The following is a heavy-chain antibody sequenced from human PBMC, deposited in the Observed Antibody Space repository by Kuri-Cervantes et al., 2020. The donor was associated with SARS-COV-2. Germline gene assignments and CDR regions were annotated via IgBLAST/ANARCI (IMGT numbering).Heavy chain of an antibody. CDR2: MNPNTGVT. J-gene: IGHJ5*02. Sequence: ASVKVSCKASGYTFTNYDINWVRQATGQGLEWMGWMNPNTGVTGYTQKFQDRITMTRDTSVSTAYMELGRLRSDDTAVYYCARDTQQYYDFWSGYYNWFDPWGQGTLVTVSS. CDR1: GYTFTNYD. V-gene: IGHV1-8*01. CDR3: ARDTQQYYDFWSGYYNWFDP. D-gene: IGHD3-3*01.